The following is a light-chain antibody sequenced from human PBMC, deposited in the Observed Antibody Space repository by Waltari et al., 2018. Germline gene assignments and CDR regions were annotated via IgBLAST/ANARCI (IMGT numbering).Light chain of an antibody. Sequence: DVVMTQSPDSLAVSLGERASINCKSSPTILYTSNNKSYLAWYQQKPGQPPKLLIYWASTRESVVPDRFSGSGSGTDFTLTISSLQAEDVAVYYCQQYYSTPQTFGQGTKVEIK. J-gene: IGKJ1*01. CDR2: WAS. V-gene: IGKV4-1*01. CDR3: QQYYSTPQT. CDR1: PTILYTSNNKSY.